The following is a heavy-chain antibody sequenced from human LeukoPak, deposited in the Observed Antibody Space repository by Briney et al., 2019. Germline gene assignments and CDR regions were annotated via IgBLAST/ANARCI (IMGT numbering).Heavy chain of an antibody. CDR3: AGWAYDSSGYRLDY. D-gene: IGHD3-22*01. Sequence: ASVKVSCKASGFTFTSSAMQWVRQARGQRLEWIGWIVVGSGNTNYAQKFQERVTITRDMSTSTAYMELSSLRSEDTAIYYCAGWAYDSSGYRLDYWGQGTLVTVSS. V-gene: IGHV1-58*02. J-gene: IGHJ4*02. CDR1: GFTFTSSA. CDR2: IVVGSGNT.